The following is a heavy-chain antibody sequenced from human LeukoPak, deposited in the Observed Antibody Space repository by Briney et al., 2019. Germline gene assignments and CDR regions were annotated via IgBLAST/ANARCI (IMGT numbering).Heavy chain of an antibody. CDR1: GGTFSSYA. V-gene: IGHV1-69*05. CDR2: IIPIFGTA. Sequence: ASVKVSCKASGGTFSSYAISWVRQAPGQGLEWMGGIIPIFGTANYAQKFQGRVTITTDESTSTAYMELSSLRSEDTAVYYCAREGGGSYTVFDYWGQGTLVTVPS. D-gene: IGHD1-26*01. J-gene: IGHJ4*02. CDR3: AREGGGSYTVFDY.